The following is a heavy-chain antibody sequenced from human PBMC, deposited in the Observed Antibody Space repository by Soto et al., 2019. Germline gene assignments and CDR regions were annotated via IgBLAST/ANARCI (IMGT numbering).Heavy chain of an antibody. Sequence: EVQLLESGGGLVQPGGSLRLSCAASGFTFSSYAMSWVRQAPGKGLEWVSAISGSGGSTYYADSVKGRFTISRDNSKNTLYLQMNSLRAEDTAVYYCANGGLAVAGITILDEYFQHWGQGTLVTVSS. CDR1: GFTFSSYA. CDR3: ANGGLAVAGITILDEYFQH. J-gene: IGHJ1*01. D-gene: IGHD6-19*01. CDR2: ISGSGGST. V-gene: IGHV3-23*01.